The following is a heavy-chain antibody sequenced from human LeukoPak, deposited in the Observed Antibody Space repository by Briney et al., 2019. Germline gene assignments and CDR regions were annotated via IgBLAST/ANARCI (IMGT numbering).Heavy chain of an antibody. CDR2: ISGSGGST. CDR3: AASPSPMSSGWFYY. CDR1: GFTFSSYV. V-gene: IGHV3-23*01. Sequence: PGGSLRLSCAASGFTFSSYVMSWVRQAPGKGLEWVSAISGSGGSTYYADSVEGRFTISRDNSKNTLYLQMNSLRAEDTAVYYCAASPSPMSSGWFYYWGQGTLVTVSS. J-gene: IGHJ4*02. D-gene: IGHD6-19*01.